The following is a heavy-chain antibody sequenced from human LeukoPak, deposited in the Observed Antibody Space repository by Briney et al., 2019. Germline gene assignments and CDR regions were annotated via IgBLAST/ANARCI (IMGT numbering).Heavy chain of an antibody. V-gene: IGHV4-59*10. CDR1: GGSFSGYY. CDR2: IYTSGST. J-gene: IGHJ4*02. D-gene: IGHD3-10*01. CDR3: ATFGSGSYYNGDY. Sequence: IPSETLSLTCAVYGGSFSGYYWSWIRQPAGKGLEWIGRIYTSGSTNYNPSLKSRVTMSVDTSKNQFSLKLSSVTAADTAVYYCATFGSGSYYNGDYWGQGTLVTVSS.